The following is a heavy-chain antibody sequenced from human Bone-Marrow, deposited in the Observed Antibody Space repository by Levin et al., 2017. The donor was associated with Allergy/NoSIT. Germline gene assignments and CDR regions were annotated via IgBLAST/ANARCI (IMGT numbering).Heavy chain of an antibody. CDR1: GGTFSSYA. J-gene: IGHJ5*02. D-gene: IGHD3-10*01. CDR2: IIPIFGTA. V-gene: IGHV1-69*13. CDR3: AGTSVLLWFGEPPGFDP. Sequence: ASVKVSCKASGGTFSSYAISWVRQAPGQGLEWMGGIIPIFGTANYAQKFQGRVTITADESTSTAYMELSSLRSEDTAVYYCAGTSVLLWFGEPPGFDPWGQGTLVTVSS.